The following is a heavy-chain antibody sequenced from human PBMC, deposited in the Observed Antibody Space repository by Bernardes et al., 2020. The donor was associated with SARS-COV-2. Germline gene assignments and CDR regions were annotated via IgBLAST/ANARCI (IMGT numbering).Heavy chain of an antibody. CDR2: ISSNSNTI. V-gene: IGHV3-48*02. Sequence: AGSLRPSCAAYVFTFSSYSMNWVRQAPGKGLEWVSFISSNSNTIYHRDSVKGRFTISRDNDKNSLFLQRSSLRDEDTAVYYCVRDSGSNFDYWGQGTLVTVSS. CDR1: VFTFSSYS. CDR3: VRDSGSNFDY. J-gene: IGHJ4*02. D-gene: IGHD1-26*01.